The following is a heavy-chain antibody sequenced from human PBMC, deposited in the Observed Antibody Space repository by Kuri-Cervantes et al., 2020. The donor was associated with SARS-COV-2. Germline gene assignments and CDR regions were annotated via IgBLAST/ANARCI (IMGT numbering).Heavy chain of an antibody. V-gene: IGHV1-2*04. Sequence: ASVKVSCKASGYTFTGYYMHWVRQAPGQGLEWMGWINPNSGGTDYAQKFQGWVTMTRDTSISTAYMELSRLTSDDTAVYYCATDFVLVRGALWFDPWGQGTLVTVSS. CDR2: INPNSGGT. CDR3: ATDFVLVRGALWFDP. CDR1: GYTFTGYY. J-gene: IGHJ5*02. D-gene: IGHD3-10*01.